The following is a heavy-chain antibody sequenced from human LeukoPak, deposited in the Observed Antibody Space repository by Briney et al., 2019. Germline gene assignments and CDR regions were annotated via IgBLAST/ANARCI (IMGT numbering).Heavy chain of an antibody. CDR2: INHSGST. J-gene: IGHJ6*02. D-gene: IGHD3-9*01. Sequence: LETLSLTCAVYGGSISGYYWSWIRQPPGKGLEWIGEINHSGSTNYNPSLKSRVTISVDTSKNQFSLKLSSVTAADTAVYYCASWLRYFDWLLYYYYGMDVWGQGTTVTVSS. CDR1: GGSISGYY. V-gene: IGHV4-34*01. CDR3: ASWLRYFDWLLYYYYGMDV.